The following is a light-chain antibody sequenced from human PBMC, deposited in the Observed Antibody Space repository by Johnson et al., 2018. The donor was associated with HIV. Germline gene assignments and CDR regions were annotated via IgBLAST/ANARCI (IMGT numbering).Light chain of an antibody. CDR3: GTWDSSLSAGGV. CDR2: ENN. CDR1: SSNIGNNY. J-gene: IGLJ1*01. V-gene: IGLV1-51*02. Sequence: QSVLTQPPSVSAAPGQKVTISCSGSSSNIGNNYVSWFQHLPGTAPKLLIYENNKRPSGIPDRFSGSKSGTSATLSITGLQTGDEADYYCGTWDSSLSAGGVFGTGTNVTVL.